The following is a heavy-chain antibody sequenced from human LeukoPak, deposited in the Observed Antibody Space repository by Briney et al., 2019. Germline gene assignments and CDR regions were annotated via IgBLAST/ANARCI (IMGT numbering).Heavy chain of an antibody. CDR1: GFSFSSYG. D-gene: IGHD2-2*02. V-gene: IGHV3-7*03. CDR3: ASQSYSLFDY. J-gene: IGHJ4*02. Sequence: GGSLRLSCVASGFSFSSYGMSWVRQAPGKGLEWVANIKLDGSNKDYVDSVKGRFTISRDNAKSTLYLQMNSLRAEDTAVYYCASQSYSLFDYWGQGTLVTVSS. CDR2: IKLDGSNK.